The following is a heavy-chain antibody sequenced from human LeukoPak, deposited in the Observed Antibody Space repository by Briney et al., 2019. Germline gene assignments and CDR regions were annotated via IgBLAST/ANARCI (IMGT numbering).Heavy chain of an antibody. CDR1: GGSINTYY. D-gene: IGHD6-19*01. J-gene: IGHJ4*02. CDR2: IKQDGSEK. CDR3: ARVTSSGWYYFDY. V-gene: IGHV3-7*01. Sequence: ETLSLTCTVSGGSINTYYWTWIRQPPGKGLEWVANIKQDGSEKYYVDSVKGRFTISRDTAKNSLYLQMNSLRAEDTAVYYCARVTSSGWYYFDYWGQGTLVTVSS.